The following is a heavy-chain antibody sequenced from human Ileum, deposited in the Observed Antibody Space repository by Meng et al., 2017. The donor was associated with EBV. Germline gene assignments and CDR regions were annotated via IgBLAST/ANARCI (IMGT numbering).Heavy chain of an antibody. D-gene: IGHD1-26*01. CDR1: GYSISNTNW. J-gene: IGHJ4*02. CDR2: IYYSGTT. CDR3: ARNSESGSYIDY. V-gene: IGHV4-28*01. Sequence: GPRLGKPSDTPSLTCAGAGYSISNTNWWGWIRQPPGKGLEWIGHIYYSGTTYNNPSLKRRVTMSIDPSKNQFSLKLSSVTAVDTAVYYCARNSESGSYIDYWGLGTLVTVSS.